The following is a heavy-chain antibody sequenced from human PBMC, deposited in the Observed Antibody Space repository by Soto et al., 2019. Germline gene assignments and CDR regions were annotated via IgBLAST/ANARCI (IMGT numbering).Heavy chain of an antibody. CDR1: GFTFSDYV. Sequence: RLSCAASGFTFSDYVMHWVRQAPGKGLEWVAVIWYRGRDIFYADSVKGRFTISRDNSKNTLYLQLQSLRAEDRAASYCERGKAGQSGNFIFDNWGQGTLVTVSS. J-gene: IGHJ4*02. V-gene: IGHV3-33*01. D-gene: IGHD1-26*01. CDR2: IWYRGRDI. CDR3: ERGKAGQSGNFIFDN.